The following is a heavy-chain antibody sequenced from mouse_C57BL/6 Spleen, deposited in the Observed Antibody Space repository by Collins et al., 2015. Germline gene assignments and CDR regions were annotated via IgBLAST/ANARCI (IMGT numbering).Heavy chain of an antibody. J-gene: IGHJ2*01. CDR1: GYTFTSYW. Sequence: LQQPGAEFVKPGASVKLSCKASGYTFTSYWMQWVKQRPGQGLEWIGEIDPSDSYTNYNQKFKGKATLTVDTSSSTAYTQLSSLTSEDSAVYYCTMGDFDYWGQGTTLTVSS. D-gene: IGHD1-1*02. CDR2: IDPSDSYT. V-gene: IGHV1-50*01. CDR3: TMGDFDY.